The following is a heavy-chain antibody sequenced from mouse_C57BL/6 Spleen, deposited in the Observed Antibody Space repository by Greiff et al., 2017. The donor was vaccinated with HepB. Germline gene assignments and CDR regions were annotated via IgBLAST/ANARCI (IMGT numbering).Heavy chain of an antibody. Sequence: EVKLVESGGGLVKPGGSLKLSCAASGFTFSDYGMHWVRQAPEKGLEWVAYISSGSSIIYYADTVKGRFTISRDNAKNPLFLHMTSLRSEDTARLSCARGSMPAAFDYWGQGTTLTVSS. J-gene: IGHJ2*01. D-gene: IGHD2-3*01. CDR2: ISSGSSII. CDR1: GFTFSDYG. CDR3: ARGSMPAAFDY. V-gene: IGHV5-17*01.